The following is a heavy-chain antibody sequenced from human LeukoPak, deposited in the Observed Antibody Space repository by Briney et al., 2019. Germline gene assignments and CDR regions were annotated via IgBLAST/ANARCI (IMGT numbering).Heavy chain of an antibody. V-gene: IGHV3-48*01. CDR3: AAASEGYSSSWRAPAYYYYYMDV. CDR2: ISSSSSTI. Sequence: GGSLRLSCAASGFTFSSYSMNWVRQAPGKGLEWVSYISSSSSTIYYADSVKGRFTISRDNAKNSLYLQMNSLRAEDTAVYYRAAASEGYSSSWRAPAYYYYYMDVWGKGTTVTVSS. J-gene: IGHJ6*03. CDR1: GFTFSSYS. D-gene: IGHD6-13*01.